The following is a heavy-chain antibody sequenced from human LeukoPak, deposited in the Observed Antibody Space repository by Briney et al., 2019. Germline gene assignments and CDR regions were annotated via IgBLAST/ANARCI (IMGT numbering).Heavy chain of an antibody. CDR3: ARGYNWNDRLDY. J-gene: IGHJ4*02. D-gene: IGHD1-1*01. CDR2: TYSDGST. V-gene: IGHV3-53*01. Sequence: PGGSLRLSCAASGFTVSTNYMYWVRQAPGKGLEWVSVTYSDGSTFYADSVKGRFTISRDNSKNTLYLQMNSLRAEDTAVYYCARGYNWNDRLDYWGQGTLDTVSS. CDR1: GFTVSTNY.